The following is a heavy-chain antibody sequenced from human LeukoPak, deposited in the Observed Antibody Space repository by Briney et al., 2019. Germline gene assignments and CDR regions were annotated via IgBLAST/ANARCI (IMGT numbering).Heavy chain of an antibody. Sequence: ASVKVSCKAPGYTFTSYDINWVRQATGQGLEWMGWMNPNSGNTGYAQKLQGRVTMTRNTSISTAYMELSSLRSEDTAVYYCARGRYSSGWQIWGQGTMVTVSS. V-gene: IGHV1-8*01. CDR3: ARGRYSSGWQI. D-gene: IGHD6-19*01. CDR1: GYTFTSYD. CDR2: MNPNSGNT. J-gene: IGHJ3*02.